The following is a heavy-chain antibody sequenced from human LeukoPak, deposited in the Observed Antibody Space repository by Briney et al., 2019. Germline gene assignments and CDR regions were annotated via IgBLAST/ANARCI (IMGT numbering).Heavy chain of an antibody. CDR3: ARDPDDYDFLNWFDP. Sequence: GGSLRLSCAASGFTFSSYWMHWVRQAPGKGLVWVSRINSDGSSTSYADSVKGRFTISRDNAKNTLYLQMNSLRAEDTAVYYCARDPDDYDFLNWFDPWGQRTLVTVFS. D-gene: IGHD3-3*01. J-gene: IGHJ5*02. CDR1: GFTFSSYW. V-gene: IGHV3-74*01. CDR2: INSDGSST.